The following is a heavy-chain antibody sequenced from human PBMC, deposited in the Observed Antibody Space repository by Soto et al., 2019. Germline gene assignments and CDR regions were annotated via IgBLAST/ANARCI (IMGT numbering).Heavy chain of an antibody. V-gene: IGHV4-39*01. J-gene: IGHJ4*02. D-gene: IGHD3-10*01. CDR2: IYYSGST. Sequence: PSETLSLTCTVSGGSISSSSYYWGWIRQPPGKGLEWIGSIYYSGSTYYNPSLRSRVTISVDTSKNQFSLKLSSVTAADTAVYYCARHAFISDTFAVGSGSYPGYFDYWGQGTLVTVSS. CDR3: ARHAFISDTFAVGSGSYPGYFDY. CDR1: GGSISSSSYY.